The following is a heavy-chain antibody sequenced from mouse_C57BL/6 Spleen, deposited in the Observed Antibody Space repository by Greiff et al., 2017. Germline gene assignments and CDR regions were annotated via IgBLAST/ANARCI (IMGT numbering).Heavy chain of an antibody. V-gene: IGHV3-6*01. J-gene: IGHJ4*01. Sequence: EVKLMESGPGLVKPSQSLSLTCSVTGYSITSGYYWNWIRQFPGNKLEWMGYISYDGSNNYNPSLKNRISITSDTSKNQFFLKLNSVTTEDTATYYCAGWLGAMDYWGQGTSVTVSS. CDR2: ISYDGSN. CDR3: AGWLGAMDY. CDR1: GYSITSGYY. D-gene: IGHD2-3*01.